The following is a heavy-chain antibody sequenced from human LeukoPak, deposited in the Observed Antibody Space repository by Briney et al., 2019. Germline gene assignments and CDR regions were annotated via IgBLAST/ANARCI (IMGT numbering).Heavy chain of an antibody. CDR2: ISISGTTI. CDR3: TRRIIYSGMDV. J-gene: IGHJ6*02. CDR1: GFTFSSHE. D-gene: IGHD2-21*01. Sequence: PGGSLRLSCVASGFTFSSHEFQWVRQAPGKGLEWVSYISISGTTIQYADSVRGRFTMSRDNAKNSLHLQMNSLRAEDTALYYCTRRIIYSGMDVWGRGTTVTVSS. V-gene: IGHV3-48*03.